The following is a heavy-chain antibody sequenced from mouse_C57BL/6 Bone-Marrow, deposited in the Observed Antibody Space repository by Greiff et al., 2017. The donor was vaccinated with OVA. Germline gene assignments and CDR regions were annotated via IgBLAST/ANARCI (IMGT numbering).Heavy chain of an antibody. CDR3: ARAYDYGYAMDY. Sequence: EVQLQESGGGLVKPGGSLKLSCAASGFTFSDYGMHWVRQAPEKGLEWVAYISSGSSTIYYADTVKGRFTISRDTAKNTMFLQMTSLRSEDTAMYYCARAYDYGYAMDYWGQGTSVTVSS. V-gene: IGHV5-17*01. J-gene: IGHJ4*01. D-gene: IGHD2-4*01. CDR2: ISSGSSTI. CDR1: GFTFSDYG.